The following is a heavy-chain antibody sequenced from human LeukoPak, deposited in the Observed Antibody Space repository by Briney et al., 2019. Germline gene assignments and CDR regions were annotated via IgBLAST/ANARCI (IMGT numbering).Heavy chain of an antibody. Sequence: GGSLRLSCAASGFTFSSYAMTWVRQAPGKGLEWVSAVTGSSGGTYYADSVKGRFTISRDNAKNSLYLQMNSLRAEDTAVYYCAREGELFFLLDPWGQGTLVTVSS. J-gene: IGHJ5*02. V-gene: IGHV3-23*01. CDR1: GFTFSSYA. CDR3: AREGELFFLLDP. CDR2: VTGSSGGT. D-gene: IGHD1-26*01.